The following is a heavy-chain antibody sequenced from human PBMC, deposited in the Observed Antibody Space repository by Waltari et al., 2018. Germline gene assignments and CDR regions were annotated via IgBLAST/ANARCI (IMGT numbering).Heavy chain of an antibody. D-gene: IGHD1-26*01. CDR3: ANSPIVGATSYYFNY. V-gene: IGHV3-23*01. CDR2: VSGSGGST. CDR1: GFTSPIYA. Sequence: EVQLLESGGGLLQPGGSLSLSCAAYGFTSPIYAMSWVGQAPGKGLEWVSTVSGSGGSTYYTDSVKGRFTISRDNSKNTVFLQMNSLRAEDTAVYYCANSPIVGATSYYFNYWGQGTLVTVSS. J-gene: IGHJ4*02.